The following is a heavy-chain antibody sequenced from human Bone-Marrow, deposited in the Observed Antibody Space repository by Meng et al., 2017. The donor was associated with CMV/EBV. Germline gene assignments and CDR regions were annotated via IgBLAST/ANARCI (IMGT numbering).Heavy chain of an antibody. CDR2: IKIGGSEK. D-gene: IGHD3-3*01. CDR1: GFSFSNYW. J-gene: IGHJ4*02. Sequence: GESLKISCVASGFSFSNYWMSWVRQAPGKGLEWVANIKIGGSEKYYVDSVKGRFTISRDNAKSSLYLQMNSLRAEDTAVYYCAMWVRYFWRGCSRRLLFPFDYWGQGTLVTVSS. CDR3: AMWVRYFWRGCSRRLLFPFDY. V-gene: IGHV3-7*01.